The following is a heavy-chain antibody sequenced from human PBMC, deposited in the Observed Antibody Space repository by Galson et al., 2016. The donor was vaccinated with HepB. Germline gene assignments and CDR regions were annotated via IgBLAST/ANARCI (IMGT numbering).Heavy chain of an antibody. D-gene: IGHD6-6*01. CDR1: GGSITPHC. J-gene: IGHJ5*02. CDR3: ARSYISSSGGWFDP. Sequence: SETLSLTCTVSGGSITPHCWSWIRQSPGGTLEWIGQVNYNGATEYNPSLKSRVTMLLDTPKNRFSLILTSVTAADSAVYYCARSYISSSGGWFDPWGQGTLVTVSS. CDR2: VNYNGAT. V-gene: IGHV4-59*11.